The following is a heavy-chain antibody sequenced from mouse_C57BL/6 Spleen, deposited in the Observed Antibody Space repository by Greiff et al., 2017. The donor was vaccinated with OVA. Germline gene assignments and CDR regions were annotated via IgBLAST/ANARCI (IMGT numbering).Heavy chain of an antibody. V-gene: IGHV1-54*01. CDR1: GYAFTNYL. CDR2: INPGSGGT. Sequence: QVQLKQSGAELVRPGTSVKVSCKASGYAFTNYLIEWVKQRPGQGLEWIGVINPGSGGTNYNEKFKGKATLTADKSSSTAYMQLSSLTSEDSAAYFCARGDGYYEVAYWGQGTLVTVSA. CDR3: ARGDGYYEVAY. D-gene: IGHD2-3*01. J-gene: IGHJ3*01.